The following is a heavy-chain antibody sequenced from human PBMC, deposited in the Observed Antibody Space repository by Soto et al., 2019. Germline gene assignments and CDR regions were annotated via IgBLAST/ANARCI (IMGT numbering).Heavy chain of an antibody. Sequence: GGSLRLSCAASGFTFSHAWMNWVRQAPGKGLEWVGRIKSKNDGGTADYVAPVKGRFTISRDDTETTLYLQMNSLKTEDTAIYYCTTDEGGTRYWGQGTRDTVSS. J-gene: IGHJ4*02. CDR1: GFTFSHAW. CDR3: TTDEGGTRY. V-gene: IGHV3-15*07. CDR2: IKSKNDGGTA. D-gene: IGHD1-26*01.